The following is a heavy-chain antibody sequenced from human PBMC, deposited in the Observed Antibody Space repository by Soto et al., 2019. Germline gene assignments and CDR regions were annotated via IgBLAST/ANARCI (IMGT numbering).Heavy chain of an antibody. V-gene: IGHV1-69*01. CDR3: ARGGSGYTWFNEF. J-gene: IGHJ4*02. CDR1: GGLFSSYP. D-gene: IGHD3-22*01. Sequence: QEQLVQSGAEVKKPGSSVKVSCKASGGLFSSYPISWVRQVPGQGLEWMGGIIPVFQTAYYTQRFQGRAMITADESTNTAYMELRRLRSEDTAIYYCARGGSGYTWFNEFWGQGTLVTVSS. CDR2: IIPVFQTA.